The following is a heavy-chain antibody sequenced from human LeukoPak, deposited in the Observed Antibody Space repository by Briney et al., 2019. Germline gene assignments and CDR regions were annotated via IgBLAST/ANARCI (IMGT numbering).Heavy chain of an antibody. J-gene: IGHJ6*03. D-gene: IGHD3-10*01. V-gene: IGHV3-30-3*01. CDR2: ISYDGSNK. CDR1: GFTFSSYA. CDR3: AKDGFGEGRGYYMDV. Sequence: PGRSLRLSCAASGFTFSSYAMHWVRQAPGKGLEWVAVISYDGSNKYYADSVKGRFTISRDNSKNTLYLQMNSLRAEDTAVYYCAKDGFGEGRGYYMDVWGKGTTVTVSS.